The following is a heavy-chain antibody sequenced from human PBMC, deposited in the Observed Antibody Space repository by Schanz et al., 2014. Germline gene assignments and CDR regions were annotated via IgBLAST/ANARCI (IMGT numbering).Heavy chain of an antibody. CDR1: GFTFSNHG. CDR3: ARGMITMVRGGDVGAFDI. D-gene: IGHD3-10*01. V-gene: IGHV3-33*01. CDR2: ISYDGSSK. J-gene: IGHJ3*02. Sequence: QVQLVESGGGVVQPGRSLRLSCAASGFTFSNHGMHWVRQAPGKGLEWVALISYDGSSKNHADSVQGRFTISRDNSKNALYLQMDSLRAEDTAVYYCARGMITMVRGGDVGAFDIWGQGTMVTVSS.